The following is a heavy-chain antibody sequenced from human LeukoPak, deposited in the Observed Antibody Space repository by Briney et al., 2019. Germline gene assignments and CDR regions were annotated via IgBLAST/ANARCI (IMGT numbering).Heavy chain of an antibody. CDR1: GGSFSSYY. CDR3: ARVRSITMVRGVIKVPNWFDP. Sequence: PSETLSLTCSVYGGSFSSYYWSWIHQPPGKGLEWIGEINHSGSTNYNPSLKSRVTISVDTSKNQFSRKLSSVTAADTAVYYCARVRSITMVRGVIKVPNWFDPWGQGTLVTVSS. J-gene: IGHJ5*02. CDR2: INHSGST. V-gene: IGHV4-34*01. D-gene: IGHD3-10*01.